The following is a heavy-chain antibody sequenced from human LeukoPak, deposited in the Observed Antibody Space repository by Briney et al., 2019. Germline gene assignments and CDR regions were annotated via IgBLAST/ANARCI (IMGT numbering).Heavy chain of an antibody. CDR3: ARCSSSRYANFDY. CDR2: IYTSGST. CDR1: GGFISGYY. V-gene: IGHV4-4*09. Sequence: SETLSLTYTVSGGFISGYYWSWIRQPPGKGLEWIGYIYTSGSTNYNPSLKSRVNISVDTSKNQFSLNLTSVTAADTAVYYCARCSSSRYANFDYWGQGTLVTVSS. J-gene: IGHJ4*02. D-gene: IGHD6-13*01.